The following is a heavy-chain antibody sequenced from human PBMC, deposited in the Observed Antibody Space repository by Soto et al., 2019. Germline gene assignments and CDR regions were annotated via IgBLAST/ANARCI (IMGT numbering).Heavy chain of an antibody. J-gene: IGHJ4*02. CDR1: GFTFSSYA. CDR3: VKDNTMIVVAPEFDY. D-gene: IGHD3-22*01. CDR2: ISSNGGST. V-gene: IGHV3-64D*06. Sequence: GGSLRLSCSASGFTFSSYAMHWVRQAPGMGLEYVSAISSNGGSTYYADSVKGRFTISRDNSKNTLYLQMSSLRAEDTAVYYCVKDNTMIVVAPEFDYWGQGTLVTVSS.